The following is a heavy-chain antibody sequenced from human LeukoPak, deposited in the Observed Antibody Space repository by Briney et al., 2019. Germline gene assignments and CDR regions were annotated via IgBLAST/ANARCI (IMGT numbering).Heavy chain of an antibody. CDR1: GFTFSSYA. V-gene: IGHV3-23*01. J-gene: IGHJ4*02. D-gene: IGHD2/OR15-2a*01. CDR3: TKGPPLMRVLTPFDS. Sequence: GGSLRLSCAASGFTFSSYAMSWVRQAPGKGLQWVSGINGHDGSPNYADSVRGRFTVSKDKSRNTLYLQMNSLRADDTAIYYCTKGPPLMRVLTPFDSWGQGTLVTVSS. CDR2: INGHDGSP.